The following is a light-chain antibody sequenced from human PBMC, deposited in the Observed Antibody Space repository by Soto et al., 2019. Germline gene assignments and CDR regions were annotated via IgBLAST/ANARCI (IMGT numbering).Light chain of an antibody. Sequence: QSVLTQPPSASGTPGQRVTISCSGSSSNIGSNPVNWYQQLPGTAPKLLIYSNNQRPSGVPDRFSGSKSGTSASLAISELQSEDEADYYCAAWDDSLNGPNVVFGGGTKLTVL. CDR3: AAWDDSLNGPNVV. V-gene: IGLV1-44*01. CDR2: SNN. J-gene: IGLJ2*01. CDR1: SSNIGSNP.